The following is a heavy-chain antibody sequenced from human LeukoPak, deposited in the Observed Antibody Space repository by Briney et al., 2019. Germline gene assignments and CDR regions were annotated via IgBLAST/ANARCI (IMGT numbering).Heavy chain of an antibody. V-gene: IGHV3-15*01. CDR2: IKSKTDGGTT. CDR3: TTWVSYYDCVCGSYEEGY. CDR1: GFTFSNAW. Sequence: GGSLRLSCAASGFTFSNAWMSLVRQAPGKGLEWVGRIKSKTDGGTTDYAAPVKGRFTISRDDSKNTLYLQMNSLKTEDTAVYYCTTWVSYYDCVCGSYEEGYWGQGTLVTVSS. J-gene: IGHJ4*02. D-gene: IGHD3-16*01.